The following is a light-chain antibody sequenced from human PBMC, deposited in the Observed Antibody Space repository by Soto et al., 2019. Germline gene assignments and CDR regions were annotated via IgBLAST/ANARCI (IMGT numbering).Light chain of an antibody. J-gene: IGLJ1*01. Sequence: QSALTQPASVSGSPGQSIAISCTGTSSDIGGYNYVSWYRHHPGKASKVMIYDVSNRPSGVSDRFSGSKSGNTASLTISGLQAEDEADYYCSSYTTSSTNVFGTGTKLTV. V-gene: IGLV2-14*03. CDR1: SSDIGGYNY. CDR3: SSYTTSSTNV. CDR2: DVS.